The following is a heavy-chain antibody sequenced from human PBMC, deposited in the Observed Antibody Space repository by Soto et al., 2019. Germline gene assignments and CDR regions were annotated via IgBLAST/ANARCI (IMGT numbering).Heavy chain of an antibody. J-gene: IGHJ4*02. D-gene: IGHD3-10*01. CDR2: ISRDGGTK. Sequence: QVQLVESGGGVVQPGRSLRLSCAVSGFTVSTYGMHWVRQAPGKGLEWVAVISRDGGTKYHADFVKGRFTISRDNSRNTLFLEMNSLRSDDMAVYYCTGEVSSGYWGQGTLVTVYS. CDR3: TGEVSSGY. V-gene: IGHV3-30*03. CDR1: GFTVSTYG.